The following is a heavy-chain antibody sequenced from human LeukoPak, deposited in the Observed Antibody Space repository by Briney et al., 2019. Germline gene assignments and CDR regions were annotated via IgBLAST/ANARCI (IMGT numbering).Heavy chain of an antibody. V-gene: IGHV4-61*05. CDR1: GGSISRSSYF. Sequence: SETLSLTCTVSGGSISRSSYFWGWIRQPPGKGLEWIGYISYSGSTNYNPSLKSRVSISVDTSKNQFSLKLSSVTAADTAVYYCVRVNGYDSSGYYFDYWGQGTLVTVSS. D-gene: IGHD3-22*01. CDR2: ISYSGST. CDR3: VRVNGYDSSGYYFDY. J-gene: IGHJ4*02.